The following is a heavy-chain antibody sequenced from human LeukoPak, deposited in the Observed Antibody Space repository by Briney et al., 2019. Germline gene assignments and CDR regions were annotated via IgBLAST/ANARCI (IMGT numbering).Heavy chain of an antibody. CDR1: GFTFSSCS. J-gene: IGHJ4*02. CDR2: ISSSSSYI. CDR3: ASMGIVVVPAAMGNGVDY. D-gene: IGHD2-2*03. V-gene: IGHV3-21*01. Sequence: GGSLRLSCAASGFTFSSCSMNWVRQAPGKGLEWVSSISSSSSYIYYADSVKGRFTISRDNAKNSPYLQMNSLRAEDTAVYYCASMGIVVVPAAMGNGVDYWGQGTLVTVSS.